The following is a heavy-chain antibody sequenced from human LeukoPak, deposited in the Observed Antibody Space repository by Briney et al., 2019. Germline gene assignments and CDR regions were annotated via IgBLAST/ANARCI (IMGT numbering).Heavy chain of an antibody. D-gene: IGHD4-17*01. V-gene: IGHV3-23*01. CDR3: AKGGPPYGDYVYFDY. J-gene: IGHJ4*02. CDR2: ISGSGGIT. Sequence: GESLRLSCAASGFTFNTYAMTWVRQAPGKGLEWVSGISGSGGITYYADSVKGRFTISRDNSKSTLYLQMNSLRAEDTALYYCAKGGPPYGDYVYFDYWGQGTLVTVSS. CDR1: GFTFNTYA.